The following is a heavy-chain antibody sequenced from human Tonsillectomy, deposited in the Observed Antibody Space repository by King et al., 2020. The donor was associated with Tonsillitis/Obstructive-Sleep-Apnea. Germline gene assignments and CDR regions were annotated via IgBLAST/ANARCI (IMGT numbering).Heavy chain of an antibody. CDR3: ARDRNYFDF. J-gene: IGHJ4*02. CDR2: INAGLGNT. V-gene: IGHV1-3*01. CDR1: GYTFTNYA. Sequence: QLVQSGAEVKKPGASVKVSCKASGYTFTNYAMHWVRQAPGHRFEWLGWINAGLGNTKYSQNFQGRVAITRDTSASTAYMERSGLRSEDTAIYYCARDRNYFDFWGQGTLVTVSS.